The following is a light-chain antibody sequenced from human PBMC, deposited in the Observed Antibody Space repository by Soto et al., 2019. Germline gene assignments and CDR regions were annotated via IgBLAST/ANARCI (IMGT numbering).Light chain of an antibody. CDR2: RVS. Sequence: DDRLTQSPSTLSASVGDRVTISCRASQDIGDWLAWYQQKPGKAPKLLIHRVSRLQSGVPVRVSGSGSETEFTLTINGLQPDDFATYYCQRYNSPLFFFGPGTKVQSK. J-gene: IGKJ3*01. CDR3: QRYNSPLFF. V-gene: IGKV1-5*03. CDR1: QDIGDW.